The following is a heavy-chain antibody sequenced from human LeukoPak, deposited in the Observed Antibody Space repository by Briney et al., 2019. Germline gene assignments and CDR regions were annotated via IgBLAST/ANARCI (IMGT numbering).Heavy chain of an antibody. CDR3: ARVLVGPRYFDWFSWFDP. V-gene: IGHV1-69*01. CDR2: IIPIFGTA. CDR1: GGTFSSYA. D-gene: IGHD3-9*01. J-gene: IGHJ5*02. Sequence: SVKVSCKASGGTFSSYAISWVRQAPGQGLEWMGGIIPIFGTANYAQKFQGRVTITADESTSTAYMELSSLRSEDTAVYYCARVLVGPRYFDWFSWFDPWGQGTLVTVSS.